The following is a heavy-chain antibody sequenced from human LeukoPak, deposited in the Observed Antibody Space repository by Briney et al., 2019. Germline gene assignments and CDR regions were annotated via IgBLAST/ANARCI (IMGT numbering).Heavy chain of an antibody. Sequence: GGSLRLSCAASGFTFSSYSMNWVRQAPGKGLEWVSSISSSSSYIYYADPVKGRFTISRDNAKNSLYLQMNSLRAEDTAVYYCASGRYCSGGSCYPEPDYWGQGTLVTVSS. J-gene: IGHJ4*02. CDR2: ISSSSSYI. D-gene: IGHD2-15*01. CDR1: GFTFSSYS. V-gene: IGHV3-21*01. CDR3: ASGRYCSGGSCYPEPDY.